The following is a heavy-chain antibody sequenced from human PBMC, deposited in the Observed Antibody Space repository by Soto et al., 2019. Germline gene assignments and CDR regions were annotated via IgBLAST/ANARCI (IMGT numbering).Heavy chain of an antibody. V-gene: IGHV3-30-3*01. Sequence: QVQLVESGGGVVQPGRSLRLSCAASGFTFSSYAMHWVRQAPGKGLEWVAVISYDGSNKYYADSVKGRFTISRDNSKNTLYLQMNSLRAEDTAVYYCARPPAPLIGSGSYYPIDYWGQGTLVTVSS. CDR1: GFTFSSYA. CDR3: ARPPAPLIGSGSYYPIDY. D-gene: IGHD3-10*02. CDR2: ISYDGSNK. J-gene: IGHJ4*02.